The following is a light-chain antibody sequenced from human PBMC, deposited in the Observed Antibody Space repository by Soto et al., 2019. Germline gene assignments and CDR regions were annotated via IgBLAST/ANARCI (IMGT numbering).Light chain of an antibody. V-gene: IGKV1-5*03. CDR1: QSISSW. Sequence: DIQMTQSPSTLSASVGDRDTNTCRASQSISSWLAWYQQKPGKAPKLLIYKASSLESGVPSRFSGSGSGTEFTLTISSLQPDDFATYYCQQYNSYLTWTFGQGTKVDIK. CDR3: QQYNSYLTWT. CDR2: KAS. J-gene: IGKJ1*01.